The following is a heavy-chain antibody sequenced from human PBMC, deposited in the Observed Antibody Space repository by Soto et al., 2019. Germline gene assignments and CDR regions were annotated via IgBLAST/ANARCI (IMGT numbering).Heavy chain of an antibody. CDR2: IYYSGST. CDR3: VRGRLLRFLEWPLTNWFDP. J-gene: IGHJ5*02. Sequence: SETLSRTCTVSGGSISSGGYYWSWIRQHPGKGLEWIGYIYYSGSTYYNPSLKSRVTISVDTSKNQFSLKLSSVTAADTAVYYCVRGRLLRFLEWPLTNWFDPWGQGTLVTVSS. V-gene: IGHV4-31*03. D-gene: IGHD3-3*01. CDR1: GGSISSGGYY.